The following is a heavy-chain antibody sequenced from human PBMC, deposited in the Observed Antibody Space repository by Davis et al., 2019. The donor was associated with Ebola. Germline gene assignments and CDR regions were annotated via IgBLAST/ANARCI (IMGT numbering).Heavy chain of an antibody. V-gene: IGHV3-48*02. CDR1: GFTFSSYS. J-gene: IGHJ4*02. D-gene: IGHD6-19*01. CDR3: AKLPNLYSSGWYGY. CDR2: ISSSSSTI. Sequence: PGGSLRLSCAASGFTFSSYSMNWVRQAPGKGLEWVSYISSSSSTIYYADSVKGRFTISRDNAKNSLYLQMNSLRDEDTAVYYCAKLPNLYSSGWYGYWGQGTLVTVSS.